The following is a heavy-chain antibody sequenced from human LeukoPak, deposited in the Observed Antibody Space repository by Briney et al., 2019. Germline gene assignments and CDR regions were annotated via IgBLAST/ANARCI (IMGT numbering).Heavy chain of an antibody. CDR3: VRDASRDYYDSSGYYYEDWFDP. J-gene: IGHJ5*02. V-gene: IGHV1-2*06. CDR2: INPNSGGT. Sequence: ASVKVSCKASGYTFTGYYMRWVRQAPGQGLEWMGRINPNSGGTNYAQKFQGRVTMTRDTSISTAYMELSRLRSDDTAVYYCVRDASRDYYDSSGYYYEDWFDPWGQGTLVTVSS. CDR1: GYTFTGYY. D-gene: IGHD3-22*01.